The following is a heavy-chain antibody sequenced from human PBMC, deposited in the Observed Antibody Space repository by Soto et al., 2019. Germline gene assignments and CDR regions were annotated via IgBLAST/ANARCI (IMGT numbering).Heavy chain of an antibody. V-gene: IGHV4-59*01. CDR3: ARALCDTATGVAWIDH. CDR2: IYYSGST. CDR1: GGSISTYY. D-gene: IGHD1-1*01. Sequence: PSETLSLTCTVSGGSISTYYWSWIRQPPGKGLEWIGYIYYSGSTKYNPSLKSRVTISVDTSKNQFSLKLTSVTAADTAVYYCARALCDTATGVAWIDHWGQGTLVTVSS. J-gene: IGHJ4*02.